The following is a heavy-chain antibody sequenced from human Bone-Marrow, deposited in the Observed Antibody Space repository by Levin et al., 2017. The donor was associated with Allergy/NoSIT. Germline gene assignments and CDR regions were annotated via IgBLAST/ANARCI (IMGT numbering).Heavy chain of an antibody. Sequence: ASVKVSCKASGYKFTDYYIHWVRQASGQGFEWLGWINPNSGDTHYAQKFQGRLNMTRDTSFNTASMDLRSLTSDDMAVYYCARSSAGSSSWYYHWGQGTVVTVSS. J-gene: IGHJ5*02. D-gene: IGHD6-13*01. CDR1: GYKFTDYY. V-gene: IGHV1-2*02. CDR2: INPNSGDT. CDR3: ARSSAGSSSWYYH.